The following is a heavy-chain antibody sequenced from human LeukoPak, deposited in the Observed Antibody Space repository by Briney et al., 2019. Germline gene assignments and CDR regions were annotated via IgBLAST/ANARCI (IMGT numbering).Heavy chain of an antibody. D-gene: IGHD5-18*01. Sequence: SETLSLTCTVSGGSISSYYWSWIRQPPGKGLEWIGYIYYSGSTNYNPSLKSRVTISVDTSKNQFSLKLSSVTAADTAVYYCAGEDSYGYYFDYWGQGTLVTVSS. CDR2: IYYSGST. CDR1: GGSISSYY. CDR3: AGEDSYGYYFDY. V-gene: IGHV4-59*01. J-gene: IGHJ4*02.